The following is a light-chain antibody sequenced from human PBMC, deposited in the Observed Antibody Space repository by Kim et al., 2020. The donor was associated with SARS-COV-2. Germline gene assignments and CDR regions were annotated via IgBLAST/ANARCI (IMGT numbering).Light chain of an antibody. CDR1: QSVGRT. V-gene: IGKV6-21*02. Sequence: PKWKFTSTCQASQSVGRTLHWYQQRPGQSPKILIKYASRSISGVPSRFSGSGSGTVFTLTINGLEAEDAATYFCHQSNGLPWAFGQGTKVDIK. CDR3: HQSNGLPWA. CDR2: YAS. J-gene: IGKJ1*01.